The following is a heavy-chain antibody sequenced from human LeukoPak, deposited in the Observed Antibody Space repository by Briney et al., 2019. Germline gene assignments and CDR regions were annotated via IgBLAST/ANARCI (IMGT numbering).Heavy chain of an antibody. J-gene: IGHJ6*02. CDR1: GFTFSGSA. CDR3: TRAYGDYSYYSMDV. D-gene: IGHD4-17*01. CDR2: IRSKANSYAT. Sequence: GGSLKLSCAASGFTFSGSAMHWVRQASGEGLEWVGRIRSKANSYATAYAASVKGRFTISRDDSKNTSYLQMNSLKTEDTAVYFCTRAYGDYSYYSMDVWGQGTTVTVSS. V-gene: IGHV3-73*01.